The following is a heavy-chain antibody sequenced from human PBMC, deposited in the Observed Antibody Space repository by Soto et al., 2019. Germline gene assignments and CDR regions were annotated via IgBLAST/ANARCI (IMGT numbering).Heavy chain of an antibody. J-gene: IGHJ6*02. CDR3: ARAGDSPGTLGYYYYGMDV. D-gene: IGHD3-10*01. V-gene: IGHV3-21*01. CDR2: ISSSSSYI. CDR1: GFTFSSYS. Sequence: PGGSLRLSCAASGFTFSSYSMNWVRQAPGKGLEWVSSISSSSSYIYYADSVKGRFTISRDNAKNSLYLQMNSLRAEDTAVYYCARAGDSPGTLGYYYYGMDVWGQGTTVTVSS.